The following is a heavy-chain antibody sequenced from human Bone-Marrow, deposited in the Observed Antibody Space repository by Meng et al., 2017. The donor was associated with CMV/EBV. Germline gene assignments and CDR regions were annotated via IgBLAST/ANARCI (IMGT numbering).Heavy chain of an antibody. CDR1: GFTFSSYW. V-gene: IGHV3-74*01. CDR3: ARDARRYSGTYYYYYGMDV. D-gene: IGHD1-26*01. CDR2: INSDGSST. Sequence: GESLKISCAASGFTFSSYWMHWVRQAPGKGLVWVSRINSDGSSTSYADSVKGRFTVSRDNTKNSLFLQMNSLRAEDTAVYYCARDARRYSGTYYYYYGMDVWGQGTTVTVSS. J-gene: IGHJ6*02.